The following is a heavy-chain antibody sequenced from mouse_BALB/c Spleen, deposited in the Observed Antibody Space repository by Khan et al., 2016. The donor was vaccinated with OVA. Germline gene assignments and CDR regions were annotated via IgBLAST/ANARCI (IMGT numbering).Heavy chain of an antibody. D-gene: IGHD1-1*01. Sequence: VQLQQSGAELVKPGASVKLSCKASGYTFTSFYMYWVKQRPGQGLEWIGEINPNNGGTNVTEKFKSKAPLTVDKSSHTAYMELGSLTSEDSAVCYSTRGGYGNPFAYWGQGTLVTVSA. J-gene: IGHJ3*01. CDR1: GYTFTSFY. CDR3: TRGGYGNPFAY. V-gene: IGHV1S81*02. CDR2: INPNNGGT.